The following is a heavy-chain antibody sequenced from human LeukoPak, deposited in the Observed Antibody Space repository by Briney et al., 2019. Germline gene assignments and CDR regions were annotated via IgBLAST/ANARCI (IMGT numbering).Heavy chain of an antibody. V-gene: IGHV1-69*04. CDR2: IIPILGIA. D-gene: IGHD3-22*01. Sequence: GSSVKVSCKASGGTSSSYAISWVRQAPGQGLEWMGRIIPILGIANYAQKFQGRVTITADKSTSTAYMELSSLRSEDTAVYYCARDYYDSSGYYYPHPFDYWGQGTLVTVSS. J-gene: IGHJ4*02. CDR3: ARDYYDSSGYYYPHPFDY. CDR1: GGTSSSYA.